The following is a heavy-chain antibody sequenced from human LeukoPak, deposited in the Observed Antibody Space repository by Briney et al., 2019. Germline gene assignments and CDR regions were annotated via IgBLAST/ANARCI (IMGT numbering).Heavy chain of an antibody. J-gene: IGHJ4*02. CDR1: GGSISSYY. V-gene: IGHV4-59*01. D-gene: IGHD3-16*01. CDR2: IYYSGST. Sequence: SETLSLTCTVSGGSISSYYWSWIRQPPGKGLEWIGYIYYSGSTNYNPSLKSRVTISVDTSKNRFSLKLSSVTAADTAVYYCARSHGYVVVYDYWGQGTLVTVSS. CDR3: ARSHGYVVVYDY.